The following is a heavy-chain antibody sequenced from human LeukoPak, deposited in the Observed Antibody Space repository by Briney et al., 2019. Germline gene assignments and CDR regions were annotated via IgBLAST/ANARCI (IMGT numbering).Heavy chain of an antibody. CDR3: VRHYYDSSGYSTYFDY. V-gene: IGHV1-2*02. CDR2: INPNSGGT. J-gene: IGHJ4*02. Sequence: ASVKVSCTASGYTFTGYYMHWVRQAPGQGLEWMGWINPNSGGTNYAQKFQGRVTMTRDTSISTAYMELSRLRSDDTAVYYCVRHYYDSSGYSTYFDYWGQGTLVTVSS. CDR1: GYTFTGYY. D-gene: IGHD3-22*01.